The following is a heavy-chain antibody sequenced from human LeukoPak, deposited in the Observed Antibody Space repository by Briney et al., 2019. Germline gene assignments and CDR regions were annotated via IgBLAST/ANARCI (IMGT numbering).Heavy chain of an antibody. V-gene: IGHV4-34*01. CDR3: ARGGDYYYYYYMDV. D-gene: IGHD2-21*02. J-gene: IGHJ6*03. CDR1: GGSFSGYY. CDR2: INHSGST. Sequence: SETLSLTCAVYGGSFSGYYWSWIRQPPGKGLEWIGEINHSGSTNYNPSLKSRVTISVDTSKNQFSLKLSSVTAADTAVYYCARGGDYYYYYYMDVWGKGTTVTISS.